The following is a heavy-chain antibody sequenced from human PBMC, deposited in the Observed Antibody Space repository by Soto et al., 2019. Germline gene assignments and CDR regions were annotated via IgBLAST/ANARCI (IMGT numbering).Heavy chain of an antibody. J-gene: IGHJ4*02. CDR1: GFTFSSHA. CDR3: AKDRGRDCSGGTCYLFDY. D-gene: IGHD2-15*01. V-gene: IGHV3-30*04. Sequence: QVQLVESGGGVVQPGRSLRLSCAASGFTFSSHAMHWVRQAPGKGLEWVAIISYDGSSQYYADSVKGRFTISRDNSKNTLDLQMNSLRAEDTALYYCAKDRGRDCSGGTCYLFDYWGQGTLVSVSS. CDR2: ISYDGSSQ.